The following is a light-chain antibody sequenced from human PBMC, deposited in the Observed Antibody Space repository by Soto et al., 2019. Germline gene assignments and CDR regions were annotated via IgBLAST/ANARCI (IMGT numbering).Light chain of an antibody. V-gene: IGKV3-20*01. CDR2: DAV. CDR3: QQNGRSPT. Sequence: EIVLTQSPGTLSLSPGERTTLSCRAIRSVSGSYLAWYHQKPGQAPRLLIHDAVSRATGIPDRFSGSGSWSGTDFTLFISRLEPEDCGVYYCQQNGRSPTFGPGTKVDIK. J-gene: IGKJ3*01. CDR1: RSVSGSY.